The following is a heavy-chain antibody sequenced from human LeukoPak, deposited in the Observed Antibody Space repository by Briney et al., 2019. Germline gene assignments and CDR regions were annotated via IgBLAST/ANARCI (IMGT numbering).Heavy chain of an antibody. CDR1: GFTFDDYA. CDR2: ISWNSGSI. V-gene: IGHV3-9*01. CDR3: AREQGGSGIDY. Sequence: GGSLRLSCAASGFTFDDYAMHWVRQAPGKGLEWVSGISWNSGSIGYADSVKGRFTISRENAKNSLYLQMNSLRAGDTAVYYCAREQGGSGIDYWGQGTLVTVSS. D-gene: IGHD3-10*01. J-gene: IGHJ4*02.